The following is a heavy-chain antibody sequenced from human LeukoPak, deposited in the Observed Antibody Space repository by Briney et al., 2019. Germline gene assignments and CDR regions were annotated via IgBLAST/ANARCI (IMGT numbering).Heavy chain of an antibody. V-gene: IGHV3-7*03. Sequence: GRSLRLSCAASGFTFSKFWMTWVRQAPGKGLEWVANIKQDGSEKSYVDSVKGRFTISRDNTKNSLFLQMNSLRVEDTAVYYCARGSGHERVYYHGMDVWGQGTTVTVSS. CDR3: ARGSGHERVYYHGMDV. D-gene: IGHD5-12*01. CDR1: GFTFSKFW. CDR2: IKQDGSEK. J-gene: IGHJ6*02.